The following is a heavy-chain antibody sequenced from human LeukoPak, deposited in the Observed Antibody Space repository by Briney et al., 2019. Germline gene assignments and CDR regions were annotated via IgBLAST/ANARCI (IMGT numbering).Heavy chain of an antibody. CDR1: GYSFTSYG. Sequence: ASVKVSCKASGYSFTSYGFTWVRRAPGQGLEWMGWVSANDGSTNYAQKIRGRVTMTTDASKNTVYMELRSLRFDDTAVYYCARGGRDGMDVWGQGTTVTVSS. D-gene: IGHD3-10*01. CDR3: ARGGRDGMDV. V-gene: IGHV1-18*01. CDR2: VSANDGST. J-gene: IGHJ6*02.